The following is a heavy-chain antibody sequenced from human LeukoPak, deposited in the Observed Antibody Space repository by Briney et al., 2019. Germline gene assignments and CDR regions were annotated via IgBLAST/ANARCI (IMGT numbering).Heavy chain of an antibody. CDR1: GFIFSSYS. J-gene: IGHJ5*02. D-gene: IGHD2-15*01. CDR3: ARELLGAFDP. CDR2: IDSSSTYI. Sequence: PGGSLRLSCAASGFIFSSYSMSWVRQIPGKGLEWVSSIDSSSTYIYYADSMKGRFTISRDNAKNSLYLQMNSLRVEDTAVYYCARELLGAFDPWGQGTLVTVSS. V-gene: IGHV3-21*01.